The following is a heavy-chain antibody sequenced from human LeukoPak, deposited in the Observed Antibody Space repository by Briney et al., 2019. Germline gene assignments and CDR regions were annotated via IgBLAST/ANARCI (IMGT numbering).Heavy chain of an antibody. V-gene: IGHV4-61*02. CDR1: GGSISSGSYY. J-gene: IGHJ4*02. D-gene: IGHD3-16*01. CDR3: ARSIVANYDYVWGSLIAGGYFDY. Sequence: SETLSLTCTVSGGSISSGSYYWSWIRQAAGKGLEWIGRIYTSGSTNYNPSLKSRVTISVDTSKNQFSLKLSSVTAADTAVYYCARSIVANYDYVWGSLIAGGYFDYWGQGTLVTVSS. CDR2: IYTSGST.